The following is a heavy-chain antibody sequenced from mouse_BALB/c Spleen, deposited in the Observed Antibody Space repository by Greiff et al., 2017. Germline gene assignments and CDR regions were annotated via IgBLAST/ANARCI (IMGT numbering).Heavy chain of an antibody. J-gene: IGHJ2*01. CDR1: GFNIKDTY. CDR3: ARLYYDYDGYFDY. Sequence: QLQQSGAELVKPGASVKLSCTASGFNIKDTYMHWVKQRPEQGLEWIGRIDPANGNTKYDPKFQGKATITADTSSNTAYLQLSSLTSEDTAVYYCARLYYDYDGYFDYWGQGTTLTVSS. V-gene: IGHV14-3*02. D-gene: IGHD2-4*01. CDR2: IDPANGNT.